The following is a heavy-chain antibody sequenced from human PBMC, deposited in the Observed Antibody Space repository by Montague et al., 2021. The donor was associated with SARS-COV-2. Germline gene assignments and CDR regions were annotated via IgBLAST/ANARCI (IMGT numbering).Heavy chain of an antibody. CDR3: ARHTSERITMVQAFDI. CDR1: GGSISGYY. V-gene: IGHV4-59*08. CDR2: IYYTGST. Sequence: SETLSLTCTVSGGSISGYYWTWMRQPSGKGLEWLGHIYYTGSTKYNPSLKSRVTISVDTSKNQFSLKLSSVTAADTAVYYCARHTSERITMVQAFDIWGQGTMVTVSS. J-gene: IGHJ3*02. D-gene: IGHD3-10*01.